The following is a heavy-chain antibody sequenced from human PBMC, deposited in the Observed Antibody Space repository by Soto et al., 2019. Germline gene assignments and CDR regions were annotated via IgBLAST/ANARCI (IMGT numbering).Heavy chain of an antibody. J-gene: IGHJ4*02. D-gene: IGHD2-2*01. Sequence: PGGSLRLSCAVSGFYFNNYGINWVRQAPGKGLEWVSSVSKSDYTYYSDSVKGRFTISRDNAENSVSLQMNSLRAEDTAVYYCAREDSIIIPAVSDFWGQGTLVTVSS. CDR3: AREDSIIIPAVSDF. V-gene: IGHV3-21*01. CDR2: VSKSDYT. CDR1: GFYFNNYG.